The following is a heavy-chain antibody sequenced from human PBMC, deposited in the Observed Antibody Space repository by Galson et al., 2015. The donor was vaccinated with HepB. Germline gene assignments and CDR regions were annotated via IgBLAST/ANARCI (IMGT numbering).Heavy chain of an antibody. Sequence: SVKVSCKASGYTFTSYGISWVRQAPGQGLEWMGWVSAYNGNSEYAQKFQGRVTTTTDTSTSTAYMELRSLRSDDTAVYYCARDLGLAPRIFFDYWGQGTLVTVSS. CDR1: GYTFTSYG. J-gene: IGHJ4*02. CDR2: VSAYNGNS. V-gene: IGHV1-18*01. CDR3: ARDLGLAPRIFFDY. D-gene: IGHD6-6*01.